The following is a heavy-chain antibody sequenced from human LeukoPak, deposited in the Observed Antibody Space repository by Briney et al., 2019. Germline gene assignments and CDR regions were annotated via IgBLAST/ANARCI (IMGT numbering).Heavy chain of an antibody. CDR3: ARVDYYDGSGYYWYFDL. Sequence: SETLSLTCTVSGGSISSGSYYWSWIRQPAGKGLEWIGRIYTSGSTNYNPSLKSRVTISVDTSKNQFSLKLSSVTAADTAVYYCARVDYYDGSGYYWYFDLWGRGTLVTVSS. J-gene: IGHJ2*01. V-gene: IGHV4-61*02. D-gene: IGHD3-22*01. CDR1: GGSISSGSYY. CDR2: IYTSGST.